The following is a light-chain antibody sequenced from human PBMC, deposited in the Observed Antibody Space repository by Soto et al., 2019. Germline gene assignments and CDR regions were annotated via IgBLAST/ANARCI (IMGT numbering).Light chain of an antibody. CDR1: SSDVGGYNY. V-gene: IGLV2-14*01. CDR3: SSYTSSSTLGV. Sequence: SALTQPASVSGSPGQSITISCTGTSSDVGGYNYVSWYQQHPGKAPKLMIYDVSNRPSGVSSRFSGAKSGNTASLTISGLQAEDEADYYCSSYTSSSTLGVFGGGTKVTVL. CDR2: DVS. J-gene: IGLJ2*01.